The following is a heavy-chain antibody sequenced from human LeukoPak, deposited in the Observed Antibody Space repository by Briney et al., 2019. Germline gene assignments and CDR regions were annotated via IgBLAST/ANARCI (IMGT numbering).Heavy chain of an antibody. D-gene: IGHD3-16*01. CDR1: GGSITSYF. V-gene: IGHV4-59*08. J-gene: IGHJ4*02. CDR2: FYYSGST. CDR3: ARRGGSNTSPFDY. Sequence: PSETLSLTCIVSGGSITSYFWSWIRQPPGKGLEWIGYFYYSGSTNYNPSLKSRVTISVDTSKNQLSLKLTSVTAADTAVYYCARRGGSNTSPFDYWGQGTLVTVSS.